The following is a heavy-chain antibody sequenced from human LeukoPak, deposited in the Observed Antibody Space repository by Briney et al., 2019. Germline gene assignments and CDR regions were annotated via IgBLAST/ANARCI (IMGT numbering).Heavy chain of an antibody. D-gene: IGHD6-19*01. CDR3: AKDRRYSSGWYTPHPTNWFDP. CDR1: GFTFSAYS. J-gene: IGHJ5*02. Sequence: PGGSLRLSCAASGFTFSAYSMNWVRQAPGKGLEWVAFIRYDGSNKYYADSVKGRFTISRDNSKNTLYLQMNSLRAEDTAVYYCAKDRRYSSGWYTPHPTNWFDPWGQGTLVTVSS. CDR2: IRYDGSNK. V-gene: IGHV3-30*02.